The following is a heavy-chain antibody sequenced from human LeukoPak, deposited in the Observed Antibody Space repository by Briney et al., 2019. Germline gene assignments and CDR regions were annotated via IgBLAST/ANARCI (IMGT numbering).Heavy chain of an antibody. J-gene: IGHJ4*02. Sequence: ASVKVSCKASGYTFTSYDINWVRQATGQGLEWMGWINTNTGNPTYAQGFTGRFVFSLDTSVSTAYLQISSLKAEDTAVYYCARDHCSGGSCYSAWGQGTLVTVSS. CDR1: GYTFTSYD. CDR3: ARDHCSGGSCYSA. D-gene: IGHD2-15*01. V-gene: IGHV7-4-1*02. CDR2: INTNTGNP.